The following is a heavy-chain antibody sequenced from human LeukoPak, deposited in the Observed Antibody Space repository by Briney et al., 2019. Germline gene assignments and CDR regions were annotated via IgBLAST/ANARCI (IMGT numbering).Heavy chain of an antibody. V-gene: IGHV1-18*01. J-gene: IGHJ6*03. Sequence: GASVKVSCKASGYTFTSYGISWVRQAPGQGLEWMGWISAYNGNTNYAQKLQGRVTMTTDTSTSTAYMELRSLRSDDTAVYYCARALVHYDFWSGYYLLQNMDVWGKGTTVTVSS. CDR2: ISAYNGNT. CDR1: GYTFTSYG. CDR3: ARALVHYDFWSGYYLLQNMDV. D-gene: IGHD3-3*01.